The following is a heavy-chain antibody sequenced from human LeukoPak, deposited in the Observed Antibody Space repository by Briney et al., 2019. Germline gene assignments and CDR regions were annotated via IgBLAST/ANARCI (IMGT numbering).Heavy chain of an antibody. CDR1: GFTFDTYA. CDR2: ISGSAGST. D-gene: IGHD6-19*01. J-gene: IGHJ4*02. CDR3: VREWTRIAVAGYYFDY. Sequence: TGGSLRLSCAASGFTFDTYAMSWVRQAPGKGLEWVSGISGSAGSTYYADSVKGRFTISRDNSKNTLYLQMNSLRVEDTAVYYCVREWTRIAVAGYYFDYWGQGTLVTVSS. V-gene: IGHV3-23*01.